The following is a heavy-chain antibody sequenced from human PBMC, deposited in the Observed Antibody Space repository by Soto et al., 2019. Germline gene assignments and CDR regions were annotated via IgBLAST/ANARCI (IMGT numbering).Heavy chain of an antibody. V-gene: IGHV4-34*01. D-gene: IGHD3-3*01. CDR3: ARAFLEWRALGV. J-gene: IGHJ6*02. Sequence: PSETLSLTCAVFGGSFSGYSWSWIRQSPGKGLEWIGEIDHSGATNHHPSLKSRVTISVDTSKNQFSLKVTSVTAADTAVYYCARAFLEWRALGVWGQGTTVTVSS. CDR2: IDHSGAT. CDR1: GGSFSGYS.